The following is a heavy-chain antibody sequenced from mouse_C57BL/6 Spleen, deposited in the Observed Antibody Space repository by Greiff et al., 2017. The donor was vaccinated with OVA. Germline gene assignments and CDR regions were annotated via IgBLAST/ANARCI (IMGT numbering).Heavy chain of an antibody. V-gene: IGHV1-69*01. D-gene: IGHD1-1*01. CDR1: GYTFTSYW. Sequence: QVHVKQPGAELVMPGASVKLSCKASGYTFTSYWMHWVKQRPGQGLEWIGEIDPSDSYTNYNQKFKGKSTLTVDKSSSTAYMQLSSLTSEDSAVYYCARSDYYGSTFDYWGQGTTLTVSS. CDR2: IDPSDSYT. CDR3: ARSDYYGSTFDY. J-gene: IGHJ2*01.